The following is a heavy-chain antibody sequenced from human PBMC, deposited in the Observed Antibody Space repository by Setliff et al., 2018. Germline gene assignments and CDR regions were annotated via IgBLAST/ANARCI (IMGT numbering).Heavy chain of an antibody. D-gene: IGHD5-12*01. V-gene: IGHV3-48*02. CDR1: GFTFSSYS. CDR2: ISSSSSSI. J-gene: IGHJ6*02. Sequence: PGGSLRLSCATSGFTFSSYSMNWVRQAPGKGLEWVSYISSSSSSIYYADSVKGRFTVSRDNSKNTLYLQMNSPRDDDTAVYYCAKELGYLGSMDVWGQGTTVTVSS. CDR3: AKELGYLGSMDV.